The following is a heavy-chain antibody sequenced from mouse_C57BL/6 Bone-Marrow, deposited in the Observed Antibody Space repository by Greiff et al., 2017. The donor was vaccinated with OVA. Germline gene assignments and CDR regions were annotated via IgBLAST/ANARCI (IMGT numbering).Heavy chain of an antibody. Sequence: QVQLQQSGAELARPGASVKLSCKASGYTFTSYGISWVKQRTGQGLEWIGAIYPRSGNTYYTEKFKGKDTLTADKSSSTAYLELRSLTSEDSAVYFCASHYDCYYRYAMDYWGQGTSVTVSS. J-gene: IGHJ4*01. CDR3: ASHYDCYYRYAMDY. CDR1: GYTFTSYG. CDR2: IYPRSGNT. V-gene: IGHV1-81*01. D-gene: IGHD2-3*01.